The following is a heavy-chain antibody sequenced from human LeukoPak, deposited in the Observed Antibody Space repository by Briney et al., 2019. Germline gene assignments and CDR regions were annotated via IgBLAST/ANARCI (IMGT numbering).Heavy chain of an antibody. CDR3: ARGRSITLLRGVAMSDGFDI. V-gene: IGHV3-21*01. Sequence: PGGPLRLSCTASGFTFSNYGMNWVRQAPGKGLEWVSFTDTSGNYIYYGDSVKGRFTISRDNAKNLVFLQMNGLRAEDTAVYYCARGRSITLLRGVAMSDGFDIWGQGAMVAVSS. J-gene: IGHJ3*02. CDR2: TDTSGNYI. CDR1: GFTFSNYG. D-gene: IGHD3-10*01.